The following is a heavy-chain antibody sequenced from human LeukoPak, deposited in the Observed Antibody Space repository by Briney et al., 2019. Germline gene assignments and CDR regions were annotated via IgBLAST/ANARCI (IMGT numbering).Heavy chain of an antibody. CDR1: GGSISSSSYY. D-gene: IGHD3-22*01. Sequence: SETLSLTCTVSGGSISSSSYYWGWIRQPPGKGLEWLGSIYYSGSTYYNPSLKSRVTISVDTSKNQFSLKLSSVTAADTAVYYCAVYYYDSSGYYYAAEYFQHWGQGTLVTVSS. V-gene: IGHV4-39*01. CDR2: IYYSGST. CDR3: AVYYYDSSGYYYAAEYFQH. J-gene: IGHJ1*01.